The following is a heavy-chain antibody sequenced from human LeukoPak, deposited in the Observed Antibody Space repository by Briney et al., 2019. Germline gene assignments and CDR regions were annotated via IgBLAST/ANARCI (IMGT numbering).Heavy chain of an antibody. V-gene: IGHV4-59*12. D-gene: IGHD3-22*01. CDR1: GGSISSYY. CDR3: ARGPYYYDSSGYLFDY. Sequence: SETLSLTCTVSGGSISSYYWSWIRQPPGKGLEWIGYIYYSGTTNYNPSLKSRVTISVDTSKNQFSLKLSSVTAADTAVYYCARGPYYYDSSGYLFDYWGQGTLVTVSS. J-gene: IGHJ4*02. CDR2: IYYSGTT.